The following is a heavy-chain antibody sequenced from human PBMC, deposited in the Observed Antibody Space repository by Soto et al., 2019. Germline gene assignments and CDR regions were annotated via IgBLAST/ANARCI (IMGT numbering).Heavy chain of an antibody. CDR1: GFTFSSYA. Sequence: QVQLVESGGGVVQPGRSLRLSCAASGFTFSSYAMHWVRQAPGKWLEWVAVISYDGSNKYYADSVKGRFTISRDNSKNTLYLQMNSLRAEDTAVYYCAREGRYSSGCIDYWGQGTLVTVSS. D-gene: IGHD6-19*01. CDR3: AREGRYSSGCIDY. CDR2: ISYDGSNK. J-gene: IGHJ4*02. V-gene: IGHV3-30-3*01.